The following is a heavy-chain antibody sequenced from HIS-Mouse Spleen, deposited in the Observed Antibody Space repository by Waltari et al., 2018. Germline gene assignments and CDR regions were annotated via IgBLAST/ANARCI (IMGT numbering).Heavy chain of an antibody. V-gene: IGHV1-2*02. J-gene: IGHJ4*02. CDR2: INRNSGGT. Sequence: QVQLFQSGAEVKQPGASVKVSCTASGYTFTGSYLPWVRQAPGQGLEWMGWINRNSGGTNYAQKFQGRVTMTRDTSISTAYMELSRLRSDDTAVYYCARDSSSWYKGDYWGQGTLVTVSS. CDR1: GYTFTGSY. D-gene: IGHD6-13*01. CDR3: ARDSSSWYKGDY.